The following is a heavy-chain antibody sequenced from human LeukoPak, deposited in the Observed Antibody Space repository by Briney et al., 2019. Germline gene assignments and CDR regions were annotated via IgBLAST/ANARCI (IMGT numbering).Heavy chain of an antibody. Sequence: SETLSLTCTVSGGSISSSSYYWGWLRQPPGKGLEWLGSIYYSGSTYYNPSLKSRVTISVDTSKNQFSLKLSSVTAADTAVYYCARRRSSSWYVSFDYWGQGTLVTVSS. V-gene: IGHV4-39*01. CDR2: IYYSGST. CDR1: GGSISSSSYY. CDR3: ARRRSSSWYVSFDY. J-gene: IGHJ4*02. D-gene: IGHD6-13*01.